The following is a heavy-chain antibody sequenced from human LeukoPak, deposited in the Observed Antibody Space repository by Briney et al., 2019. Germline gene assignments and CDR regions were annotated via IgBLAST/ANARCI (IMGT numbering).Heavy chain of an antibody. CDR1: GFTFSSYA. J-gene: IGHJ3*02. V-gene: IGHV3-30-3*01. CDR2: ISDDGSNE. CDR3: ARGNAHAFDI. D-gene: IGHD1-1*01. Sequence: GRSLRLSCAASGFTFSSYAMHWVRQAPGKGLEWVAVISDDGSNEHYADSVKGRFTISRDNAKNTLYLQMNSLRAEDTAVYYCARGNAHAFDIWGQGTMVTVSS.